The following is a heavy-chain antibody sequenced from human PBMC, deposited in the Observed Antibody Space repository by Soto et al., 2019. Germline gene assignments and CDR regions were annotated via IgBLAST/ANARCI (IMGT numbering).Heavy chain of an antibody. Sequence: ASAMIACKTSGSSLTNNHCICLLLDNRQGLEWMGWMNPGSGDTGYAQKFKGRVTMTRDTSSNTVYMDLSGLKSDDTAVFYCAREISGGGTLNWFDPCGQGTLVTVAS. J-gene: IGHJ5*02. CDR1: GSSLTNNH. CDR2: MNPGSGDT. V-gene: IGHV1-8*01. CDR3: AREISGGGTLNWFDP. D-gene: IGHD2-8*02.